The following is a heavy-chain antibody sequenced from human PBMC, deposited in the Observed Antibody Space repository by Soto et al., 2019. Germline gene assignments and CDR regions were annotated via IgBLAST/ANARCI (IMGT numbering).Heavy chain of an antibody. D-gene: IGHD1-20*01. CDR3: VRYKEYYSGMDV. Sequence: ASVKVSCKASGYTFTSYDIHWVRQATGQGLEWVGWMNPNSGYTNYAQKLQVRVAMTRDNSKTTAYMELSSLRSEDTAVYYCVRYKEYYSGMDVWAQGTTVTVSS. J-gene: IGHJ6*02. V-gene: IGHV1-8*01. CDR2: MNPNSGYT. CDR1: GYTFTSYD.